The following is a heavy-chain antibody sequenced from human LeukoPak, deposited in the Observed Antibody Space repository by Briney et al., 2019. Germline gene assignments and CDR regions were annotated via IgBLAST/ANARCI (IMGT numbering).Heavy chain of an antibody. CDR1: GFTFDDYA. CDR3: AKGTYYYDSSGYCPDYYYGMDV. Sequence: PGRSLRLSCAASGFTFDDYAMHWARQAPGKGLEWVSGISWNSGSIGYADSVKGRFTISRDNAKNSLYLQMNSLRAEDTALYYCAKGTYYYDSSGYCPDYYYGMDVWGQGTTVTVSS. D-gene: IGHD3-22*01. V-gene: IGHV3-9*01. CDR2: ISWNSGSI. J-gene: IGHJ6*02.